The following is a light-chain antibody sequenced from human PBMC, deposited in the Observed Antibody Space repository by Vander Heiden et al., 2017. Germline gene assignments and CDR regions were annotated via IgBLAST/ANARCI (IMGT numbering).Light chain of an antibody. CDR1: QSISSW. J-gene: IGKJ1*01. Sequence: DIQMTQSASMLSASVGDRVTITCRDSQSISSWLAWYQQKPGKAPKLLIYDASRLESGVPSRFSGSGSGTEFTLTISSLQHDDFATYYCQQYNSYSAFGQGTKVEIK. V-gene: IGKV1-5*01. CDR2: DAS. CDR3: QQYNSYSA.